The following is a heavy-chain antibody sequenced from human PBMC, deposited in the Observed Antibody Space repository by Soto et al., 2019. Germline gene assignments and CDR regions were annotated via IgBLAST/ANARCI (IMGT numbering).Heavy chain of an antibody. Sequence: EVQLVESGGGLVKPGGSLRLSCAASGFTFSSYSMNWVRQAPGKGLEWVSAINDKSNYKFYADSVKGRFTISRDNAKNSLYLQMNSLRVDDTAVYHSATFQNLPDGWGQGTLVIVSS. V-gene: IGHV3-21*06. CDR2: INDKSNYK. CDR1: GFTFSSYS. CDR3: ATFQNLPDG. J-gene: IGHJ4*02.